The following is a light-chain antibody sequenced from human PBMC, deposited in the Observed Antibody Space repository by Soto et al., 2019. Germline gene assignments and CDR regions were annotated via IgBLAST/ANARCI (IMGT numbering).Light chain of an antibody. CDR1: SSDVGGYNY. J-gene: IGLJ1*01. CDR3: SSYTSRSTLV. V-gene: IGLV2-14*01. CDR2: EVT. Sequence: QCVLTQPASVSGSPGQSITISCTGTSSDVGGYNYVSWYQQHPGKAPKLMIYEVTNRPSGVSNRFSGSKSGNTASLTISGLQAEDEADYYCSSYTSRSTLVFGTGTKVTVL.